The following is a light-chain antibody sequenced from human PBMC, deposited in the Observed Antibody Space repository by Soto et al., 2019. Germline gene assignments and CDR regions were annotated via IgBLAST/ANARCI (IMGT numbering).Light chain of an antibody. J-gene: IGLJ3*02. Sequence: QAVVTREPSLTVSPGGTVTLTCGSSTGTVTSDHYPYWFQQKPGQAPRPLIYDTSNKHSWTPARFSGSLLGGKAALTLSGAQPEDEADYYCLLFYSGARVFGGGTKLTVL. CDR1: TGTVTSDHY. CDR2: DTS. CDR3: LLFYSGARV. V-gene: IGLV7-46*01.